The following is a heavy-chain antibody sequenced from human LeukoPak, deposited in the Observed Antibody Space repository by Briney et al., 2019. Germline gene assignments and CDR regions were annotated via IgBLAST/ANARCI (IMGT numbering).Heavy chain of an antibody. Sequence: PGGSLRLSCAASGFSFSSAWMSWVRQAPGKGLEWVSVIYSDGSTYYADSVKGRFNISRHNSKNTLYLQMNSLRVEDTAVYYCARAPYFDYWGQGTLVTVSS. CDR1: GFSFSSAW. V-gene: IGHV3-53*04. J-gene: IGHJ4*02. CDR3: ARAPYFDY. CDR2: IYSDGST.